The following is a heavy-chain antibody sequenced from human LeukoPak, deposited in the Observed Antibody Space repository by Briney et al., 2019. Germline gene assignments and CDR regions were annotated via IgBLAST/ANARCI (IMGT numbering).Heavy chain of an antibody. CDR3: AREVTGSYEESDY. CDR2: ISYDGSNK. Sequence: GGSLRLSCAASGFTFSSYAMHWVRQAPGKGLEWVAVISYDGSNKYYADSVKGRFTISRDNSKNTLYLQMNSLRAEDTAVYYCAREVTGSYEESDYWGQGTLVTVSS. CDR1: GFTFSSYA. J-gene: IGHJ4*02. D-gene: IGHD1-26*01. V-gene: IGHV3-30-3*01.